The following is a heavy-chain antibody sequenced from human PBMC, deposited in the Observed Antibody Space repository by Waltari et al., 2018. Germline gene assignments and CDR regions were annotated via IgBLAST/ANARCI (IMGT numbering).Heavy chain of an antibody. V-gene: IGHV1-69*05. CDR3: ARVQGSGSYYNSPFDY. CDR1: GGTFSSYA. D-gene: IGHD3-10*01. J-gene: IGHJ4*02. Sequence: QVQLVQSGAEVKKPGSSVKVSCKASGGTFSSYAISWVRQAPGQGLEWMGGTIPTFGTANYAQKFQGRVTITTDESTSTAYMELSSLRSEDTAVYYCARVQGSGSYYNSPFDYWGQGTLVTVSS. CDR2: TIPTFGTA.